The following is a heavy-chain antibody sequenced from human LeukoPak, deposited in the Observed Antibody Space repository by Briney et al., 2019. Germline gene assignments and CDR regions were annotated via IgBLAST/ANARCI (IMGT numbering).Heavy chain of an antibody. CDR3: AKESGKFDY. J-gene: IGHJ4*02. CDR2: ISADGGST. V-gene: IGHV3-43*02. Sequence: GSLRLSCVVSGINFADYAMHWFRQPPGKGLEWVSLISADGGSTFSADSVKGRFSISRDNSKNSLYLQMNSLRSEDTAMYYCAKESGKFDYWGQGTLVAVSS. CDR1: GINFADYA.